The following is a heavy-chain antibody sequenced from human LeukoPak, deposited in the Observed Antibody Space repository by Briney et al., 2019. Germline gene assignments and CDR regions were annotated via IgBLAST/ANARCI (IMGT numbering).Heavy chain of an antibody. V-gene: IGHV3-30*02. CDR2: IRYDGSNK. Sequence: GGSLRLSCAASGFTFSSYGMHWVRQAPGKGLEWVAFIRYDGSNKYYADSVKGRFTISRDNSKNTLYLQMNSLRAEDTAVYYCAKNRGDYGDYHPGYYWGQGTLVTVSS. J-gene: IGHJ4*02. D-gene: IGHD4-17*01. CDR1: GFTFSSYG. CDR3: AKNRGDYGDYHPGYY.